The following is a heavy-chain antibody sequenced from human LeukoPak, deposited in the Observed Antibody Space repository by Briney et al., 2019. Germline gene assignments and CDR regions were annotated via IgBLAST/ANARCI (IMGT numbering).Heavy chain of an antibody. CDR3: ARDSHSPFDY. CDR1: GFTFSSYA. J-gene: IGHJ4*02. V-gene: IGHV3-30-3*01. CDR2: ISYDGSNK. Sequence: QPGGSLRLSCAASGFTFSSYAMHWVRQAPGKGLEWVAVISYDGSNKYYADSVKGRFTISRDNSKNTLYLQMNSLRAEDTAVYYCARDSHSPFDYWGQGTLVTVSS.